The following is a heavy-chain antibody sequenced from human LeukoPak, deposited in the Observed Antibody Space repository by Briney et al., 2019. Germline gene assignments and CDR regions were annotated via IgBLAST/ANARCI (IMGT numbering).Heavy chain of an antibody. V-gene: IGHV4-34*01. CDR2: INHRGST. J-gene: IGHJ5*02. CDR1: GGSFSGYY. Sequence: SETLSLTCAVYGGSFSGYYWSWIRQPPGKGLEWIGEINHRGSTSYNPSLKSRLTISKDKFKNQFSLKLTSVTVADTAVYYCARGILEWLFNWFDPWGQGTLVTVSS. D-gene: IGHD3-3*01. CDR3: ARGILEWLFNWFDP.